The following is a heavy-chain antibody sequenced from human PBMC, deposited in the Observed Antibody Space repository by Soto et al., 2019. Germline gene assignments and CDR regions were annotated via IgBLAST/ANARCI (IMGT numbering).Heavy chain of an antibody. Sequence: EVQLLESGGGLVQPGGSLRLSCAASGFTFSSYAMSWVRQAPGKGLEWVSAISGSGGSTYYADSVKGRFTISRDNSKNTLYLQMNSLRAEDTAVYYCAKGNGLSYDVWSGSRLWFDPWGQGTLVTVSS. V-gene: IGHV3-23*01. D-gene: IGHD3-3*01. J-gene: IGHJ5*02. CDR2: ISGSGGST. CDR1: GFTFSSYA. CDR3: AKGNGLSYDVWSGSRLWFDP.